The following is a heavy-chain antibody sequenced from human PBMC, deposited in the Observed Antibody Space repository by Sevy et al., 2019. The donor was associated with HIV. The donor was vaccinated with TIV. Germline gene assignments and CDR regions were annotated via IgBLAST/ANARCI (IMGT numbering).Heavy chain of an antibody. J-gene: IGHJ4*02. V-gene: IGHV3-30*04. CDR3: ARDRRAGYSSNWYRDFDY. Sequence: GGSLRLSCAASGFTFSDYDMHWVRQAPGKGLEWAAVISHDGFNQYYADSVKGRLTISRDSSKTTLYLEMHSLRAEDTALYYCARDRRAGYSSNWYRDFDYWGQGTLVTVSS. D-gene: IGHD6-13*01. CDR1: GFTFSDYD. CDR2: ISHDGFNQ.